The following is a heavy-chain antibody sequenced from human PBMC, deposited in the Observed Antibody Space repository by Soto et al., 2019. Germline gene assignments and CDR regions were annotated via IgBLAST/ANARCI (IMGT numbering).Heavy chain of an antibody. CDR3: SKKVLYVLRAPPPGSASWRNRSSDL. CDR2: ISGSGGST. D-gene: IGHD2-8*01. V-gene: IGHV3-23*01. J-gene: IGHJ2*01. Sequence: WISQKKRKGLEWVSDISGSGGSTYYADSVKGRFTISRDNSKNTVYLQMKSLIAEDTAVYYFSKKVLYVLRAPPPGSASWRNRSSDL.